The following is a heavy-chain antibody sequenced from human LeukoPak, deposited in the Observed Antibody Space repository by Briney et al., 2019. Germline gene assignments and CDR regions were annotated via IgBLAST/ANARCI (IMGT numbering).Heavy chain of an antibody. CDR3: ASEGDWFDP. CDR1: GGSFSGYY. V-gene: IGHV4-34*01. Sequence: KPSETLSLTCAVYGGSFSGYYWSWIRQPPGKGLEWIGKINHSGSTNYNPSLKSRVTISVDTSKNQFSLKLSSVTAADTAVYYCASEGDWFDPWGQGTLVTVSS. J-gene: IGHJ5*02. CDR2: INHSGST.